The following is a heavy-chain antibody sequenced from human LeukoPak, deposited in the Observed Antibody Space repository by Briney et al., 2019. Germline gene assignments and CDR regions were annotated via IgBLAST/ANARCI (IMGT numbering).Heavy chain of an antibody. J-gene: IGHJ6*02. CDR3: ARGAGNYYFYGMDV. V-gene: IGHV4-59*01. CDR1: GGSISSYF. Sequence: SETLPLTCTVSGGSISSYFWSWIRQPPGKGLEWIGHIYYSGSTDYNPSLKSRVTVSVDTSKNQFSLKLSSVTAADTAVYYCARGAGNYYFYGMDVWGQGTTVTVSS. CDR2: IYYSGST.